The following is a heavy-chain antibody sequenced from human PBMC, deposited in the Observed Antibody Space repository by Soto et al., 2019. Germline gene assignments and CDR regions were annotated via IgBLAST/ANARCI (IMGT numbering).Heavy chain of an antibody. CDR3: TRFQGLRLGELSANPDPY. J-gene: IGHJ4*02. CDR1: GFIFGDQY. CDR2: IRSKANSYAT. D-gene: IGHD3-16*02. V-gene: IGHV3-73*01. Sequence: GGSLRLSCAVSGFIFGDQYMDWVRQAPGKGLEWVGRIRSKANSYATAYAASVKGWFTISRDDSKNTAYLKMNSLKTEDTALYYFTRFQGLRLGELSANPDPYWGQGTLVTVSS.